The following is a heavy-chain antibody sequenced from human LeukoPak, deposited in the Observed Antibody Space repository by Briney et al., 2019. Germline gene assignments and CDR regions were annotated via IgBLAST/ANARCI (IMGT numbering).Heavy chain of an antibody. CDR2: IIPIFGTA. CDR1: GGTFSSYA. J-gene: IGHJ3*02. Sequence: GASVKVSCKASGGTFSSYAISWVRQAPGQGLEWMGGIIPIFGTANYAQKFQGRVTITTDEFTSTAYKELSSLRSEDTAVYYCARARAGQDAFDIWGQGTMVTVSS. V-gene: IGHV1-69*05. CDR3: ARARAGQDAFDI. D-gene: IGHD6-19*01.